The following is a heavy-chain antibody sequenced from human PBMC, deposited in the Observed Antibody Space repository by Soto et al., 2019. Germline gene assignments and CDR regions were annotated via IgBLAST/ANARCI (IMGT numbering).Heavy chain of an antibody. CDR2: IIPVFGTV. CDR1: GGTFSNYA. Sequence: QVRLVQSGAEVKKPGSSVKVSCKASGGTFSNYAITWLRLAPGQGLEWLGGIIPVFGTVNYAQKFQGRVTITADESTSTAYMELNRLRSEDTAVYYWTRDNPYTNSFGNWFDPCGQGTLVIVS. D-gene: IGHD6-13*01. J-gene: IGHJ5*02. V-gene: IGHV1-69*01. CDR3: TRDNPYTNSFGNWFDP.